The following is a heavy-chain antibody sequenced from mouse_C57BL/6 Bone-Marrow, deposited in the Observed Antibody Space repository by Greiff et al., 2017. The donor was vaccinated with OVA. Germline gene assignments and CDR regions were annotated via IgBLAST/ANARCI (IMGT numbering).Heavy chain of an antibody. V-gene: IGHV1-55*01. Sequence: QVHVKQPGAELVKPGDSVKMSCKASGYTFTSYWITWVKQRPGQGLEWIGDIYPGSGSTNYNEKFKSKATMTVDTSSSTAYMQLSSLTSEDSAVYYCAREGITTSYFDYWGQGTTLTVSS. J-gene: IGHJ2*01. D-gene: IGHD2-4*01. CDR1: GYTFTSYW. CDR2: IYPGSGST. CDR3: AREGITTSYFDY.